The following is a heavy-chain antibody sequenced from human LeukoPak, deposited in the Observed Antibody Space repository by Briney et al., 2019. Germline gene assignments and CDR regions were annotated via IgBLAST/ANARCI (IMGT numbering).Heavy chain of an antibody. J-gene: IGHJ4*02. CDR2: IYHSGSP. CDR3: ARDGVGSGWYRGVDY. D-gene: IGHD6-19*01. V-gene: IGHV4-38-2*02. Sequence: KPSETLSLTCSVSGYSLSSGYYWGWIRQPPGKGLEGIGSIYHSGSPYYNPYFKSRVTISVDTSKNQFSLKLSSVTAEDTAVYYCARDGVGSGWYRGVDYWGQGTLVTVSS. CDR1: GYSLSSGYY.